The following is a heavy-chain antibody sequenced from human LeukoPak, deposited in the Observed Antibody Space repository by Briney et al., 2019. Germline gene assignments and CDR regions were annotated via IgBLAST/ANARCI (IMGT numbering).Heavy chain of an antibody. CDR3: ARAIGHYYYYGMDV. CDR1: GFTFSSYG. D-gene: IGHD2-21*01. CDR2: ISYDGSIK. J-gene: IGHJ6*02. Sequence: PGGSLRLSCAASGFTFSSYGMHWVRQAPGKGLEWVAVISYDGSIKYYADSVKGRFTISRDNSKNTLYLQMNSLRAEDTAVYYCARAIGHYYYYGMDVWGQGTTVTVSS. V-gene: IGHV3-30*03.